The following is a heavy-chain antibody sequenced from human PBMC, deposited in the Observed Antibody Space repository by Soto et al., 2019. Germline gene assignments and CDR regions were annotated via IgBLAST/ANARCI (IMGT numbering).Heavy chain of an antibody. CDR3: VGKWFDF. CDR2: IYSGGGT. J-gene: IGHJ5*01. CDR1: GFIVSNNF. Sequence: LRLSCEASGFIVSNNFMNWVRQAPGKGLEWVSVIYSGGGTYYAGSVKGRFTISRDISKNTLYLHMNSLRDDDTAVYYCVGKWFDFWGQGTKVTVSS. V-gene: IGHV3-53*01.